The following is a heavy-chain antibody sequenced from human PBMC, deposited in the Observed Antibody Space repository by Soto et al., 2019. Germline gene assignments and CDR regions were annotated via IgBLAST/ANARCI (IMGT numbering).Heavy chain of an antibody. J-gene: IGHJ4*02. D-gene: IGHD6-13*01. CDR2: INHSGST. V-gene: IGHV4-39*07. CDR3: ARGSRIVGSSWYRFVH. CDR1: GGSISSGGYY. Sequence: SETLSLTCTVSGGSISSGGYYWSWIRQHPGKGLEWIGEINHSGSTNYNPSLKSRVTISVDTSKNQFSLKLSSVTAADTAVYYCARGSRIVGSSWYRFVHWGQGTLVTVSS.